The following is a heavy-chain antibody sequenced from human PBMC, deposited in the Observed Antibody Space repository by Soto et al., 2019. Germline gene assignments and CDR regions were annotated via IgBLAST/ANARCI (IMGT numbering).Heavy chain of an antibody. Sequence: QVQLVQSGPEVKKPGASVKVSCKASGYTFINYGISWVRQAPGQGLEWMGWISASNGNTNYAQKLQGRVSLTTDTATSPAYIELRGLRSDDTAVYYCARAGAAVTTHFGHWGQGTLVTGSS. J-gene: IGHJ4*02. CDR2: ISASNGNT. CDR1: GYTFINYG. CDR3: ARAGAAVTTHFGH. D-gene: IGHD4-17*01. V-gene: IGHV1-18*01.